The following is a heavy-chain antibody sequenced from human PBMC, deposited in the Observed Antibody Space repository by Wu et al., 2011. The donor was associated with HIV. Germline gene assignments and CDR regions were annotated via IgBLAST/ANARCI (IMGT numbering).Heavy chain of an antibody. Sequence: QVQLVQSGAEVKKPGSSMKVSCTASGYTFSGYYMHWVRQAPGQGLEWMGWINANSGDTKYAQKLQGRVTMTGDTSISTAYMELTSLRSDDTAVYYCARPDCGDDCYPGDYWGQGTPVTVSS. J-gene: IGHJ4*02. CDR3: ARPDCGDDCYPGDY. CDR1: GYTFSGYY. V-gene: IGHV1-2*02. D-gene: IGHD2-21*01. CDR2: INANSGDT.